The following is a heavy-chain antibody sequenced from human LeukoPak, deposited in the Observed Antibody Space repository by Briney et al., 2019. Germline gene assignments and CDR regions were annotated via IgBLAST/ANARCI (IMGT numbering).Heavy chain of an antibody. J-gene: IGHJ4*02. CDR1: GFTFINYE. V-gene: IGHV3-48*03. CDR3: AKVSGSGWHFDH. Sequence: GGSLRLSCAASGFTFINYEINWVRQAPGKGLEWVSFISISGILIYYADSVKGRFTISRDNGKNSLFLQMDSLRVEDTAVYYCAKVSGSGWHFDHWGQGTLVTVSS. D-gene: IGHD6-19*01. CDR2: ISISGILI.